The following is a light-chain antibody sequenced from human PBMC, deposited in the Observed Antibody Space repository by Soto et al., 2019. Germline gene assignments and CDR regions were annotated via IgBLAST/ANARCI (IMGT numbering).Light chain of an antibody. Sequence: QAVVTQSPSASASLGASVKLTCTLSSGHSNYAIAWHQQQSEKGPRYLMKLNSDGSHSKGDGIPDRCSGSSSGAERYLTISSLQSEDDADYYCQNWGSGIVVFGGGTKLTVL. CDR2: LNSDGSH. CDR1: SGHSNYA. V-gene: IGLV4-69*01. J-gene: IGLJ2*01. CDR3: QNWGSGIVV.